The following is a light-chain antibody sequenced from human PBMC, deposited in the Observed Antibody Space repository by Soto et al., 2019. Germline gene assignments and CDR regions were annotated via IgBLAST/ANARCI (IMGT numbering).Light chain of an antibody. CDR2: GAS. V-gene: IGKV3-20*01. CDR1: QSVSSSY. CDR3: QQHGSSRSIT. J-gene: IGKJ5*01. Sequence: EIVLTQSPGTLSLSPGERATLSCRASQSVSSSYLAWYQQKPGQAPRLLIYGASSRATGIPDRFSGSGSGTDFTLTISRLEPEDFAVYYCQQHGSSRSITFGQGTRLEIK.